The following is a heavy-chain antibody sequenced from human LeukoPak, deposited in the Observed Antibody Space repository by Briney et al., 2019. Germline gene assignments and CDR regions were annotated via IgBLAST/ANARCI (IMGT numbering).Heavy chain of an antibody. J-gene: IGHJ4*02. V-gene: IGHV3-20*04. D-gene: IGHD3-10*01. CDR2: INWNGGST. Sequence: PGGSLRLSCAASGFTFDDYGMSWVRQAPGKGLEWVSGINWNGGSTGYADSVKGRFTISRDNAKNSLYLQMNSLRAEDTALYYCAKGFNYGSGSSNVPDYWGQGTLVTVSS. CDR1: GFTFDDYG. CDR3: AKGFNYGSGSSNVPDY.